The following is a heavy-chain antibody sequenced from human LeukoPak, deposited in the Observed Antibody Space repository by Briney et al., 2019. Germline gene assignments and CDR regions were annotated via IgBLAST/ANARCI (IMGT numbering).Heavy chain of an antibody. D-gene: IGHD3-3*01. J-gene: IGHJ6*03. CDR3: ARGDFWSAEDMDV. V-gene: IGHV4-59*01. Sequence: SETLSLTCTVSGGSISSYYWSWIRQPPGKGLEWIGYIYYSGSTNYNPSLKSRVTISVDTSKNQFSLKLSSVTAADTAVYYCARGDFWSAEDMDVWGKGTTVTVSS. CDR2: IYYSGST. CDR1: GGSISSYY.